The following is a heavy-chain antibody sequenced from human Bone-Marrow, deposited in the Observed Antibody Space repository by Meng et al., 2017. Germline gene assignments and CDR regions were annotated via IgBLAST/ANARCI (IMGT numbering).Heavy chain of an antibody. Sequence: SQTLSLTCAVYGGSFSGYYWSWIRQPPGKGLEWIGEINHSGSTNYNPSLKSRVTISVDTSKNQFSLKLSSVTAADTAVYYCARAGYYSSSWYPNFDYWGQGTLVTGAS. CDR1: GGSFSGYY. J-gene: IGHJ4*02. CDR3: ARAGYYSSSWYPNFDY. V-gene: IGHV4-34*01. CDR2: INHSGST. D-gene: IGHD6-13*01.